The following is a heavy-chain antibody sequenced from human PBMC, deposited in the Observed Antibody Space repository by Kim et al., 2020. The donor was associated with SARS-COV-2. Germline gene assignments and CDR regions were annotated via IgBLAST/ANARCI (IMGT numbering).Heavy chain of an antibody. V-gene: IGHV4-31*03. D-gene: IGHD1-26*01. CDR2: IYYSGST. J-gene: IGHJ4*02. CDR1: GDSVNSGGSY. CDR3: ARDMRGVGYYDY. Sequence: SETLSLTCTVSGDSVNSGGSYWNWIRQHPGKGPEWMGYIYYSGSTYYNPSLKSRITISLDTSKNQFSLKLTSVTAADTAVYFCARDMRGVGYYDYWGQGTLVTVSA.